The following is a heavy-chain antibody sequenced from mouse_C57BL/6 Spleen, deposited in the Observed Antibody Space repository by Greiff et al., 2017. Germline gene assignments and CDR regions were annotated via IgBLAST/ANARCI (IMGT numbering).Heavy chain of an antibody. Sequence: QVQLQQPGAELVKPGASVKMSCKASGYTFTSYWITWVKQRPGQGLEWIGDIYPGSGSTNYNEKFKSKATLTVDTSSSTAYMQLSSLTSEDSAVYYCARGVYYYGSRSFDYWGQGTTLTVSS. D-gene: IGHD1-1*01. J-gene: IGHJ2*01. V-gene: IGHV1-55*01. CDR2: IYPGSGST. CDR1: GYTFTSYW. CDR3: ARGVYYYGSRSFDY.